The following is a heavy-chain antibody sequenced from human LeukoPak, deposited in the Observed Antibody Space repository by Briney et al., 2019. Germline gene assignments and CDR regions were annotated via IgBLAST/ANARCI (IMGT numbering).Heavy chain of an antibody. CDR3: ARGDLDY. J-gene: IGHJ4*02. D-gene: IGHD3-3*01. CDR2: IYSGGST. V-gene: IGHV3-53*01. CDR1: GFAVSSNY. Sequence: GGTLRLSCVASGFAVSSNYMSWVRHAPGKGLEWASVIYSGGSTYYADSVKGRFTISRDNSKNTLYLQMNSLRAEDTAVYYCARGDLDYWGQGTLVTVSS.